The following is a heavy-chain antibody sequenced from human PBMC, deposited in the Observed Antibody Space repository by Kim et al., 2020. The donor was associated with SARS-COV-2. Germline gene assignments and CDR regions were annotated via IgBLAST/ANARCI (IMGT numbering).Heavy chain of an antibody. Sequence: GGSLRLSCAASGFTFSSYGMHWVRQAPGKGLEWVAVISYDGGNKYYADSVKGRFTISRDNSKNTLYLQMNSLRAEDTAVYYCAKVGYSSGWPPVAPFDYWGQGTLVTVSS. CDR1: GFTFSSYG. V-gene: IGHV3-30*18. D-gene: IGHD6-19*01. CDR2: ISYDGGNK. J-gene: IGHJ4*02. CDR3: AKVGYSSGWPPVAPFDY.